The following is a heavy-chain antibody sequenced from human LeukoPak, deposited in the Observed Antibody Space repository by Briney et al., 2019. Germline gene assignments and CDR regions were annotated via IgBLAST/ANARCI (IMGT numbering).Heavy chain of an antibody. CDR1: GFSFHDYA. Sequence: GGSLRLSCAASGFSFHDYAMHWVRQTPGKGLEWVSLICGDAISTYYADSVKGRFTISRDNSKNSLYLQMNSLRGEDTALYFCVKGRQWLITNWGQGTLVTVSS. V-gene: IGHV3-43*02. CDR2: ICGDAIST. D-gene: IGHD6-19*01. CDR3: VKGRQWLITN. J-gene: IGHJ4*02.